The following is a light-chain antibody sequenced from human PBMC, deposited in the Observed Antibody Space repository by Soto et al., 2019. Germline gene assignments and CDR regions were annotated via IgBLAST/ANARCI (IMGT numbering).Light chain of an antibody. Sequence: QSALTQPASVSASPGQSITIPCAGTMGDVGASNLVSWQQPQPGRPPQIIINEVRSRPSGISIRFSGSRSGNTAALTISGRRVEADADSYCSSYTSRSSLIFGGGTKLTVL. CDR2: EVR. CDR3: SSYTSRSSLI. J-gene: IGLJ2*01. CDR1: MGDVGASNL. V-gene: IGLV2-14*01.